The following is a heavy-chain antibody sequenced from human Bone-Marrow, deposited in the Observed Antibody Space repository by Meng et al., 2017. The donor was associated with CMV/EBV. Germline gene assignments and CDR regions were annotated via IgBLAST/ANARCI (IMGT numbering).Heavy chain of an antibody. V-gene: IGHV1-69*10. J-gene: IGHJ6*02. CDR2: IIPILGIA. CDR1: GYTFTSYD. CDR3: ARESGVVVPAARGQDYYYGMDV. Sequence: SVKVSYKASGYTFTSYDINWVRQAPGQGLEWMGGIIPILGIANYAQKFQGRVTITADKSTSTAYMELSSLRSEDTAVYYCARESGVVVPAARGQDYYYGMDVWGQGTTVTVSS. D-gene: IGHD2-2*01.